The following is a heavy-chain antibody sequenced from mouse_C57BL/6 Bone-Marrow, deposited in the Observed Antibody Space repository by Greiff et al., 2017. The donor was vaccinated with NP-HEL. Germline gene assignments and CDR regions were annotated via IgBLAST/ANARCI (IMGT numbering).Heavy chain of an antibody. CDR1: GYTFTSYW. CDR3: ASFYYGNYFYAMDY. D-gene: IGHD2-1*01. Sequence: QVQLQQPGAELVKPGASVKLSCKASGYTFTSYWMQWVKQRPGQGLEWIGEIDPSDSYTNYNQKFKGKATLTVDTSSSTAYMQLSSLTSEDSAVYYCASFYYGNYFYAMDYWGQGTSVTVSS. V-gene: IGHV1-50*01. CDR2: IDPSDSYT. J-gene: IGHJ4*01.